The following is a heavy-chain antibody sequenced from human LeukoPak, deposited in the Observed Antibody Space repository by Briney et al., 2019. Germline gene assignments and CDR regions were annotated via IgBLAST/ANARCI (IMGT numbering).Heavy chain of an antibody. CDR1: GGTFSSYA. Sequence: GASVKVSCKASGGTFSSYAISWVGQAPGQGLEGMGGIIPIFVTANYAQKFQDRVTITADESTSTAYMELSSLRSEDTAVYYCARDSCSGGSCYSRYYYYYGMDVWGKGTTVTVSS. J-gene: IGHJ6*04. D-gene: IGHD2-15*01. V-gene: IGHV1-69*01. CDR3: ARDSCSGGSCYSRYYYYYGMDV. CDR2: IIPIFVTA.